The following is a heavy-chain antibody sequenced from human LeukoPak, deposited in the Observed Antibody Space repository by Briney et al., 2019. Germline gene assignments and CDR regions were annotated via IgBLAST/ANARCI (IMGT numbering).Heavy chain of an antibody. D-gene: IGHD3-22*01. CDR1: GGSISYHY. CDR2: IYYSGST. Sequence: SETLSLTCTVSGGSISYHYWTWNRQSPGKGLEWIGYIYYSGSTNYNPSLMSRVTISIDTSKNQFSLKLSSVTAADTAVYYCARAGDSSGLLDYWGQGILVTVSS. J-gene: IGHJ4*02. V-gene: IGHV4-59*11. CDR3: ARAGDSSGLLDY.